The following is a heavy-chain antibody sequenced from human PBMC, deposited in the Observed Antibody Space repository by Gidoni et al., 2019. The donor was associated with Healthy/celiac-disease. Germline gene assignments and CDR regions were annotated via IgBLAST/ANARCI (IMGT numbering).Heavy chain of an antibody. V-gene: IGHV5-51*01. J-gene: IGHJ4*02. CDR2: IYPGDADT. Sequence: EVQLVQSGAEVKQPGESLKISCKGSGYSFTSYWIGWVRQMPGKGLEWMGIIYPGDADTRYSPAFQGQVTNAADKSISTAYRKWSSLKASDTAMYYWARHSGSYQIEFPDDWGQGTLVTVSS. D-gene: IGHD1-26*01. CDR1: GYSFTSYW. CDR3: ARHSGSYQIEFPDD.